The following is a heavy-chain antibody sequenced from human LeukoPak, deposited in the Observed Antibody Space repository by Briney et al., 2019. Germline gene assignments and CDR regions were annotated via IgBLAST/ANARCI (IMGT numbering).Heavy chain of an antibody. CDR2: INPNSGDT. CDR1: GYTFTGYY. Sequence: GASVKVSCKASGYTFTGYYMHWVRQAPGQGLEWMGWINPNSGDTNYAQKFQGRVTMTRDTSISTAYMELSRLRSDDTAVFYCARDYGSGIPSTPWGQGTVVAVSS. V-gene: IGHV1-2*02. CDR3: ARDYGSGIPSTP. D-gene: IGHD3-10*01. J-gene: IGHJ3*01.